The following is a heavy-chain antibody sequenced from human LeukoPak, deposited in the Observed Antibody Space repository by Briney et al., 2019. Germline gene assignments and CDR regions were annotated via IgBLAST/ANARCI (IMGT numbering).Heavy chain of an antibody. Sequence: GGSLRLSCAASGFTFNNYWMSWVRQAPGKGLEWVANIKQDGSEKYYVDSVKGRFTISRDNSKNTLYLQMNSLRAEDTAVYYCAKSIRGDTYYFDYWGQGTLVTVSS. CDR2: IKQDGSEK. D-gene: IGHD3-16*01. CDR1: GFTFNNYW. V-gene: IGHV3-7*01. J-gene: IGHJ4*02. CDR3: AKSIRGDTYYFDY.